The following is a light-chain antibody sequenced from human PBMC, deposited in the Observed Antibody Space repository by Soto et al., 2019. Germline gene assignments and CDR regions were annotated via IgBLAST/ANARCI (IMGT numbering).Light chain of an antibody. CDR1: QSISSY. V-gene: IGKV1-39*01. J-gene: IGKJ4*01. CDR2: AAS. Sequence: DIQMTQSPSSLSASVGDRVTITCRASQSISSYLNWYQQKPGKAPKLLIYAASSLQSGVPSRFSGSGSGTDFTLTISSLEPEDFAVYYCQQRSSWPPPTFGGGTKVDIK. CDR3: QQRSSWPPPT.